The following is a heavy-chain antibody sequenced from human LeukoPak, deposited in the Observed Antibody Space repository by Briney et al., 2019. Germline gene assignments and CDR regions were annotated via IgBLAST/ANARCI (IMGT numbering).Heavy chain of an antibody. CDR2: INHSGST. Sequence: SETLSLTCAVYGGSFSGYYWSWIRQPPGKGLEWIGEINHSGSTNYNPSLKSRVTISVDTSKNQFSLKLSSVTAADTAVYYCARSPVVVAARWFDPWGQGTWSPSPQ. D-gene: IGHD2-15*01. J-gene: IGHJ5*02. V-gene: IGHV4-34*01. CDR3: ARSPVVVAARWFDP. CDR1: GGSFSGYY.